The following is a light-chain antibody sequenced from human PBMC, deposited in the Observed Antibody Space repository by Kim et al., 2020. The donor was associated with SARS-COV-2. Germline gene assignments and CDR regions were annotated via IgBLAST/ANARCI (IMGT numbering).Light chain of an antibody. V-gene: IGKV1-27*01. CDR1: QGISNY. J-gene: IGKJ4*01. CDR3: QKYNSAPPVT. Sequence: SVGDRLTITCRASQGISNYLAWYQQKPGKVPKLLIYAASALQSGVPSRFSGSGSATDFTLTISSLQPEDVATYYCQKYNSAPPVTFGGGTKVDIK. CDR2: AAS.